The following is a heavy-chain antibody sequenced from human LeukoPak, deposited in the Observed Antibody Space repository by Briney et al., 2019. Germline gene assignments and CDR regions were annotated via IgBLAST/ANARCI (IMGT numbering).Heavy chain of an antibody. CDR2: ISSSGSTI. D-gene: IGHD6-6*01. CDR1: GFTFRDYY. Sequence: GGSLRLSCAASGFTFRDYYMSWVRQAPGEGLGWVSYISSSGSTIYYADSVKGRFTISRDNAKNSLYLQMNSLRAEDTAVYYCAKGTRIAAQYYFDYWGQGTLVTVSS. CDR3: AKGTRIAAQYYFDY. J-gene: IGHJ4*02. V-gene: IGHV3-11*01.